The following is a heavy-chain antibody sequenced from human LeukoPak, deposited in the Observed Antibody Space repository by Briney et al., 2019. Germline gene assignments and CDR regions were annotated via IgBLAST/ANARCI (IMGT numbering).Heavy chain of an antibody. Sequence: GGSLRLSCAASGFTFSSYGMHWVRQAPGKGLEWVAYIQYDGSNKYYADSVKGRFTISRDNSNNTLYLQMNSLRAEDTAVYYCAKTVGHYDYVWGSSYYMDVWGKGTTVTISS. CDR3: AKTVGHYDYVWGSSYYMDV. CDR1: GFTFSSYG. D-gene: IGHD3-16*01. CDR2: IQYDGSNK. J-gene: IGHJ6*03. V-gene: IGHV3-30*02.